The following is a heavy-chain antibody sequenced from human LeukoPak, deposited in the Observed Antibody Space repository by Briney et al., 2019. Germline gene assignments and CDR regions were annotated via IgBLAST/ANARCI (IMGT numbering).Heavy chain of an antibody. CDR1: GYTFTSYY. Sequence: AASVKVSCKASGYTFTSYYMHWVRQAPGQGLEWMGIINPGGGSTSYAQRFQGRVTMTRDTSTSTVYMELSSLRSEDTAVYYCASGSCSGGSCYSASPLDYWGQGTLVTVSS. CDR2: INPGGGST. V-gene: IGHV1-46*01. CDR3: ASGSCSGGSCYSASPLDY. D-gene: IGHD2-15*01. J-gene: IGHJ4*02.